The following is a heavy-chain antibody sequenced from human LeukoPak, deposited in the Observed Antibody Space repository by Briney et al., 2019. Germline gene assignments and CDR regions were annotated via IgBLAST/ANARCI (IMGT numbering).Heavy chain of an antibody. CDR2: IWSDSSHK. D-gene: IGHD3-10*01. J-gene: IGHJ4*02. CDR3: VRASGSFDY. Sequence: GGSLRLSCAASGFTFSDYGIHWVRRAPGKGLEWVAVIWSDSSHKYYADSVKGRFTISRDNSRKTSYLQMNSLRVEDTAVYYCVRASGSFDYWGQGTLVTVSS. CDR1: GFTFSDYG. V-gene: IGHV3-33*01.